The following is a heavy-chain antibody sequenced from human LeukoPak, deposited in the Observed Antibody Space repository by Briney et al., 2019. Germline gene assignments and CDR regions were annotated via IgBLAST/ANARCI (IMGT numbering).Heavy chain of an antibody. CDR1: GGSISTYY. Sequence: SETLSLTCTVSGGSISTYYWSWIRQSPGKGLEWIGYISYSGSTNYNPSLKSRVTISAETSKNQVSLKLTSVTAADTAVYYCARHRYGDYRSDYFDYWGQGTLVTVSS. V-gene: IGHV4-59*01. D-gene: IGHD4-17*01. CDR3: ARHRYGDYRSDYFDY. J-gene: IGHJ4*02. CDR2: ISYSGST.